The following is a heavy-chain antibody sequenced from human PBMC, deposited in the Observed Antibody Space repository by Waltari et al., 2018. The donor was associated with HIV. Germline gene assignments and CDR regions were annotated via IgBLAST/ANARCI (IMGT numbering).Heavy chain of an antibody. CDR2: IFPGVSSA. D-gene: IGHD6-25*01. J-gene: IGHJ4*02. Sequence: PSGAAVKQPGESLNISCLGFGYSFSNYWVGGVRLAPGGGLQWMGVIFPGVSSATYSPSFKDHVNISADMSNNIAYLHWGSLKSSDTGTYFCARGTARDGYTYFWGQGTLVTVAS. V-gene: IGHV5-51*01. CDR3: ARGTARDGYTYF. CDR1: GYSFSNYW.